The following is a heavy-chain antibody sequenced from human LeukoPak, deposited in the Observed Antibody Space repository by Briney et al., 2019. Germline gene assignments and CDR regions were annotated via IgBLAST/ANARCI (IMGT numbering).Heavy chain of an antibody. J-gene: IGHJ4*02. D-gene: IGHD2/OR15-2a*01. CDR1: GNYW. V-gene: IGHV3-74*01. Sequence: PGGSLRLSCAASGNYWMHWVRQAPGKGLVWVSHINSDGSWTSYADSVKGRFTISKDNAKNTVYLRMNSLRAKDTAVYYCVSFYETYWGRGTLVTVSS. CDR3: VSFYETY. CDR2: INSDGSWT.